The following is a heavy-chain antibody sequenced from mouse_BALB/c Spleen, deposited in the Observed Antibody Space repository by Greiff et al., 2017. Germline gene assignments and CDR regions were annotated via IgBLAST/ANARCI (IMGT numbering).Heavy chain of an antibody. V-gene: IGHV1-7*01. CDR3: ARLALDSSGYGFAY. J-gene: IGHJ3*01. CDR2: INPSTGYP. D-gene: IGHD3-2*01. Sequence: QVHVKQSGAELAKPGASVKMSCKASGYTFTSYWMHWVKQRPGQGLEWIGYINPSTGYPEYNQKFKDKATLTADKSSSTAYMQLSSLTSEDSAVYYCARLALDSSGYGFAYWGQGTLVTVSA. CDR1: GYTFTSYW.